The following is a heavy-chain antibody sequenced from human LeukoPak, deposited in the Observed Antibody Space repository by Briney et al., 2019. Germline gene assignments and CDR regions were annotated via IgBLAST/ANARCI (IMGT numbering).Heavy chain of an antibody. Sequence: NAGGSLRLSCAAPGFTFSDYTMNWVRQAPGKGLEWVSSISGGSRSIYYVDSVKGRFTISRDNAKNSLYLQVNSLRAEDTAIYYCARDYFYCGGDCFVDYWGQGTLVTVSS. V-gene: IGHV3-21*04. J-gene: IGHJ4*02. CDR2: ISGGSRSI. CDR3: ARDYFYCGGDCFVDY. CDR1: GFTFSDYT. D-gene: IGHD2-21*02.